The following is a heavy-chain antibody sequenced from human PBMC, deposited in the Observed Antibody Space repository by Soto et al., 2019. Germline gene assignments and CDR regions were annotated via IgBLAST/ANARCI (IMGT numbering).Heavy chain of an antibody. V-gene: IGHV1-3*01. D-gene: IGHD3-10*01. CDR1: GYTFNKYP. CDR3: AMGSGGWGSYYNYYSYGMDV. CDR2: INPANGDT. Sequence: ASVKVSCKTSGYTFNKYPIHWVRQAPGQGLEWMGWINPANGDTGYSQKFQDRVTISRDTSASTAYMELSSLRSEDTAVYYCAMGSGGWGSYYNYYSYGMDVWGQGTTVTVSS. J-gene: IGHJ6*02.